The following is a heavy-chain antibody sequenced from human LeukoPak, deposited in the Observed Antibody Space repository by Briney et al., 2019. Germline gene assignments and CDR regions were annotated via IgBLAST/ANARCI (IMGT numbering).Heavy chain of an antibody. Sequence: GASVKVSCKASGYTFTSYGISWVRQAPGQGLEWMGWISAYNGNTNYAQKLQGRVTMTTDTSTSTAYMELRSLRSDDTAVYYCARDPLPGLVVVAANWFDPWGQGTLVTVSS. V-gene: IGHV1-18*01. D-gene: IGHD2-15*01. J-gene: IGHJ5*02. CDR1: GYTFTSYG. CDR3: ARDPLPGLVVVAANWFDP. CDR2: ISAYNGNT.